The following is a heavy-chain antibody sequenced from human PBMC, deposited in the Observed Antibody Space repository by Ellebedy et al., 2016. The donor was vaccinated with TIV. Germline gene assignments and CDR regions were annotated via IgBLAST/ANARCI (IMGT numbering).Heavy chain of an antibody. D-gene: IGHD2-2*01. CDR1: GYTFTGYY. CDR3: ARGGVVPAALSFGYYYGMDV. CDR2: MNPNSGNT. Sequence: AASVKVSCKASGYTFTGYYMHWVRQAPGQGLEWMGWMNPNSGNTGYAQKFQGRVTMTRNTSISTAYMELSSLRSEDTAVYYCARGGVVPAALSFGYYYGMDVWGQGTTVTVSS. V-gene: IGHV1-8*02. J-gene: IGHJ6*02.